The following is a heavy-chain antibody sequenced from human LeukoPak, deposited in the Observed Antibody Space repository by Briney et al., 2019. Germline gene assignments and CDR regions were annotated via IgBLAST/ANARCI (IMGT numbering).Heavy chain of an antibody. CDR3: ARDYCSGGSCYSYDYYGMDV. V-gene: IGHV1-18*01. J-gene: IGHJ6*02. D-gene: IGHD2-15*01. CDR2: ISAYNGNT. CDR1: GYTFTSYG. Sequence: ASVKVSCKASGYTFTSYGISWVRQAPGQGLEWMGWISAYNGNTNYAQTLQGRVTMTTDTSTSTAYMELRSLRSDDTAVYYCARDYCSGGSCYSYDYYGMDVWGQGTTVTVSS.